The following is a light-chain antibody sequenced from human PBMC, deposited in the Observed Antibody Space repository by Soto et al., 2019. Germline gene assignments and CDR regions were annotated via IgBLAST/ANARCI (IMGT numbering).Light chain of an antibody. CDR3: SSFTSSSIWV. Sequence: QSVLTQPPSASGTPGQRVTISCSGSRSNVESNTVSWYQQLPGTAPKLLIYSNDQWPSGVPDRFSGSKSGTSASLAISGLQAEDEANYYCSSFTSSSIWVFGGGTKVTVL. CDR2: SND. CDR1: RSNVESNT. V-gene: IGLV1-44*01. J-gene: IGLJ3*02.